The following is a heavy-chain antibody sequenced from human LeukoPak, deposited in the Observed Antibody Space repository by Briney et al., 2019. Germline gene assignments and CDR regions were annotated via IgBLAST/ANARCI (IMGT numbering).Heavy chain of an antibody. Sequence: SETLSLTCAVSGGSISSSNWWSWVRQPPGKGLEWIGEIYHSGSTNYNPSLKSRVTISADTPKKQFSLKLRSVTAADTAVYYCARIVGATRVDYWGQGTLGTVSS. V-gene: IGHV4-4*02. D-gene: IGHD1-26*01. CDR1: GGSISSSNW. CDR2: IYHSGST. J-gene: IGHJ4*02. CDR3: ARIVGATRVDY.